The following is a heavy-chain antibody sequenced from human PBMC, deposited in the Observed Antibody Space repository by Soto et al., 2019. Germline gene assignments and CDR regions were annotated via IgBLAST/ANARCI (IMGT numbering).Heavy chain of an antibody. J-gene: IGHJ6*02. V-gene: IGHV1-2*04. CDR1: GYTFTGYY. CDR3: AREWELLGYYGMDV. D-gene: IGHD1-26*01. Sequence: QVQLVQSGAEVKKPGASVKVSCKASGYTFTGYYMHWVRQAPGQGLEWMGWINPNSGGTNYAQKFQGWVTMTRDMSISTAYMELSRLRSDDTAVYYCAREWELLGYYGMDVWGQGTTVTVSS. CDR2: INPNSGGT.